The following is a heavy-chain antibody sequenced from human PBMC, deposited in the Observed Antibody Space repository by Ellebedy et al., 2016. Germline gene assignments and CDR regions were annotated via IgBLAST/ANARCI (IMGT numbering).Heavy chain of an antibody. CDR3: ARVSARANGPDY. J-gene: IGHJ4*02. CDR1: GGSVSSGSYY. CDR2: IYYSGTT. Sequence: SETLSLTCTVSGGSVSSGSYYWNWIRQPPGKGLEWIGYIYYSGTTNYNPSLKSRITIAVDTSKNQFSLKLSSVTAADTAVYYCARVSARANGPDYWGQGTLVTISS. D-gene: IGHD6-6*01. V-gene: IGHV4-61*01.